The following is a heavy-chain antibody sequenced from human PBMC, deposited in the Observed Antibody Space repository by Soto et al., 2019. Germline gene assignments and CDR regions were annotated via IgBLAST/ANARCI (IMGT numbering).Heavy chain of an antibody. Sequence: SVKVSCKASGYTFTSYGISWVRQAPGQGLEWMGRIIPILGIANYAQKFQGRVTITADKSTSTAYMELSSLRSEDTAVYYCARDQSVVVATIWSSDAFDIWGQGTMVTVSS. CDR3: ARDQSVVVATIWSSDAFDI. V-gene: IGHV1-69*04. CDR1: GYTFTSYG. J-gene: IGHJ3*02. D-gene: IGHD5-12*01. CDR2: IIPILGIA.